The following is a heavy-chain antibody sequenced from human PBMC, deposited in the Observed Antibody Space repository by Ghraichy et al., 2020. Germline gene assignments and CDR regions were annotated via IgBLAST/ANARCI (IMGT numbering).Heavy chain of an antibody. D-gene: IGHD2-8*02. V-gene: IGHV3-30-3*01. J-gene: IGHJ6*02. CDR2: ISHDGNSP. CDR3: ARDIKSSYWSYYFFAMDV. CDR1: GFTFNTYS. Sequence: GSLRLSCAAAGFTFNTYSMHWVRQAPGKGLEWVAVISHDGNSPYYADSVKGRFTISRDNSKNTVFLQMNSLRAGDTAVYYCARDIKSSYWSYYFFAMDVWGHGTTVTVSS.